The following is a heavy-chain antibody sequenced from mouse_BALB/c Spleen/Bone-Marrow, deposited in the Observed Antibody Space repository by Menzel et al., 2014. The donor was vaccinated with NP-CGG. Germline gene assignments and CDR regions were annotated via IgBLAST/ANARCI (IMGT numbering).Heavy chain of an antibody. J-gene: IGHJ3*01. V-gene: IGHV5-12-1*01. Sequence: DVKLQESGGGLVKPGGSLKLSCAASGFAFSSYDMSWVRQTPEKRLEWVAYISSGGGSTYYSDTVKGRFTISRDNAKNTLYLEMSSLKSEDTAMYYCARHMIRGFAYWGQGTLVTVSA. CDR1: GFAFSSYD. CDR3: ARHMIRGFAY. D-gene: IGHD2-4*01. CDR2: ISSGGGST.